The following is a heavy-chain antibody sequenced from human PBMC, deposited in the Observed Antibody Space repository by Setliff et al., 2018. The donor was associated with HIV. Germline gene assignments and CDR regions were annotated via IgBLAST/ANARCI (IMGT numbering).Heavy chain of an antibody. J-gene: IGHJ4*02. CDR1: GYTFARHA. CDR3: ARGIPRGTIFGVLAYLEY. D-gene: IGHD3-3*01. Sequence: ASVKVSCKASGYTFARHAISWVRQAPGQGLEWMGWISPYNGYTNYTQNFQGRVTMTLDTSTTTAYMELRGLRYEDTAVYYCARGIPRGTIFGVLAYLEYWGQGTLVTVSS. V-gene: IGHV1-18*01. CDR2: ISPYNGYT.